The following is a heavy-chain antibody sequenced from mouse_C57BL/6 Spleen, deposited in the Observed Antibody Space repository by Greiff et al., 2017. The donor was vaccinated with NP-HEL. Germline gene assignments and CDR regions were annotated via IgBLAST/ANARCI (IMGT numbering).Heavy chain of an antibody. D-gene: IGHD1-1*01. J-gene: IGHJ3*01. Sequence: EVQLQQSGPVLVKPGASVKMSCKASGYTFTDYYMNWVKQSHGKSLEWIGVINPYNGGTSYNQKFKGKATLTVDKSSSTAYMELNSLTSEDSAVYYCARHGYGSSYGWFAYWGQGTLVTVSA. CDR3: ARHGYGSSYGWFAY. V-gene: IGHV1-19*01. CDR2: INPYNGGT. CDR1: GYTFTDYY.